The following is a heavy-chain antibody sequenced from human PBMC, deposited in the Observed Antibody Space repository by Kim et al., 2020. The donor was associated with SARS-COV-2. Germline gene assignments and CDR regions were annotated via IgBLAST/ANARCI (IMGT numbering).Heavy chain of an antibody. V-gene: IGHV3-30*04. CDR2: ISYDGSHK. Sequence: GGSLRLSCAASGFSFHTFTMHWVRQAPGKGLEWVAVISYDGSHKYYPDPVKGRIPSSRAISKNTVSLQMTSLRGDAPPVYYFASAMSGVILGSDSWGPGT. CDR1: GFSFHTFT. J-gene: IGHJ5*01. CDR3: ASAMSGVILGSDS. D-gene: IGHD3-10*01.